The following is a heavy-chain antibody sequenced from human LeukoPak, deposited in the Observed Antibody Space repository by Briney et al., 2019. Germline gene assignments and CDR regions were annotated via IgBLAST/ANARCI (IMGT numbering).Heavy chain of an antibody. J-gene: IGHJ4*02. CDR3: AKEGLSAALDY. D-gene: IGHD2-2*01. V-gene: IGHV3-74*01. CDR1: GLTVSNYW. Sequence: GGSLRLSCAASGLTVSNYWMHWVRQAPGKGLVWVSRINEDGSRTDHADTVRGRFTISRDSGKNTLYLQMNSLRAEDTAVYYCAKEGLSAALDYWGQGTLVTVSS. CDR2: INEDGSRT.